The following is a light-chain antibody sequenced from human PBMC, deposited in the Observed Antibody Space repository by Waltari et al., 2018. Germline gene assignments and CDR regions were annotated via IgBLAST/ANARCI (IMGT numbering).Light chain of an antibody. J-gene: IGLJ3*02. V-gene: IGLV8-61*01. Sequence: QTVVTQEPSFSVSPGGTATLTFCLSSGSVSSIYYSSWHQQTPGQPPRTLVYNTNSRSSGVPDRFSGSILGNKAALIITGAQADDESYYYCMLYMGSGIWVFGGGTKLTVL. CDR2: NTN. CDR3: MLYMGSGIWV. CDR1: SGSVSSIYY.